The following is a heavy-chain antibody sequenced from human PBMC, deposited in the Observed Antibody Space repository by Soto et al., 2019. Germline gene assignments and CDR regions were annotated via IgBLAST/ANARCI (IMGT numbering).Heavy chain of an antibody. J-gene: IGHJ4*02. V-gene: IGHV4-59*08. CDR3: ARLGAYYQALDS. Sequence: QVQLQESGPGLVKPSETLSLKCTVSDGSISPNYWTWIRQPPGKGLEWIGYIYYAGTTTYNPSLKSRVSIPVDXSTNEVSLKLTSVTAADTAVYYCARLGAYYQALDSWGQGILVTVSS. CDR2: IYYAGTT. D-gene: IGHD3-22*01. CDR1: DGSISPNY.